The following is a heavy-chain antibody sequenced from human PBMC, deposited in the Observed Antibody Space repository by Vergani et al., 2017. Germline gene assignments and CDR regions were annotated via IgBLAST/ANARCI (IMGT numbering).Heavy chain of an antibody. CDR1: GYSFTNYW. CDR3: ARLYGRDSSGNKYFDY. Sequence: EVQLVQSGAEVKKPGESLKISCQISGYSFTNYWIGWVRQMPGKGLEWMGIIHPADSDTRYSPSFQGQVTISVDKSISTAYLQRSSLRASDSAMYYCARLYGRDSSGNKYFDYWRQGTLVTVSS. J-gene: IGHJ4*02. CDR2: IHPADSDT. V-gene: IGHV5-51*01. D-gene: IGHD3-22*01.